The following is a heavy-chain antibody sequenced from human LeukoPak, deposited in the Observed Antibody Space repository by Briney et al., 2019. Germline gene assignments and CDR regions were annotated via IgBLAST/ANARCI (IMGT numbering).Heavy chain of an antibody. V-gene: IGHV3-33*01. CDR1: GFTFSSYG. Sequence: GGSLRLSCAASGFTFSSYGMHRVRQAPGKGLEWVAVIWYDGSNKYYADSVKGRFTISRDNSKNTLYLQMNSLRAEDTAVYYCARDSSSWTTYGMDVWGQGTTVTVSS. D-gene: IGHD6-13*01. CDR2: IWYDGSNK. J-gene: IGHJ6*02. CDR3: ARDSSSWTTYGMDV.